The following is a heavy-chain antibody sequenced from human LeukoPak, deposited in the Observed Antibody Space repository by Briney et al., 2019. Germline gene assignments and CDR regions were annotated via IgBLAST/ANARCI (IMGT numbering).Heavy chain of an antibody. CDR2: IYPGDSDT. CDR3: VRLVYGGSSRHFQD. Sequence: GESLKISCQGSGYSFTYYWIGWVRQMPGKGLEWMGIIYPGDSDTRYSPSFQGQVTISADKSISTAYLQWATLEASDTAMYYCVRLVYGGSSRHFQDWGQGTLVTVSS. D-gene: IGHD4-23*01. J-gene: IGHJ1*01. V-gene: IGHV5-51*01. CDR1: GYSFTYYW.